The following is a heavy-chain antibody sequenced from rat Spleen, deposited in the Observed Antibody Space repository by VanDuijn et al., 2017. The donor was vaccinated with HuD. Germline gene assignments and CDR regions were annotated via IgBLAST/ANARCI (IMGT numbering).Heavy chain of an antibody. Sequence: EVQLVESGGGLVQPGRSLKLSCAASGFTFSNYYMAWVRQAPTKGLEWVASITNRGGSTYYRDSVKGRFTISRDNAKRTLYLQMDSLRSEDTATYYCTRLDPVGYYFDYWGQGVMVTVSS. D-gene: IGHD1-4*01. CDR2: ITNRGGST. CDR1: GFTFSNYY. CDR3: TRLDPVGYYFDY. V-gene: IGHV5S23*01. J-gene: IGHJ2*01.